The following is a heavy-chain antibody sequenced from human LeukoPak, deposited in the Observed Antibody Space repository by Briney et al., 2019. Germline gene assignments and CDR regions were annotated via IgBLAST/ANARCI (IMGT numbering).Heavy chain of an antibody. CDR1: GGTFSSYA. CDR3: ASGLQFRNFDY. Sequence: SVKVSCKASGGTFSSYAISWVRQAPGQGLEWMGGIIPIFGTANYAQKFQGRVTITTDESTSTAYMELSSLRSEGTAVYYCASGLQFRNFDYWGQGTLVTVSS. D-gene: IGHD4-11*01. CDR2: IIPIFGTA. V-gene: IGHV1-69*05. J-gene: IGHJ4*02.